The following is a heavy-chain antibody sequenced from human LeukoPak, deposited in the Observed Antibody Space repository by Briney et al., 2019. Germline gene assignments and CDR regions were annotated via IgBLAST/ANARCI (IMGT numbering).Heavy chain of an antibody. CDR1: GGSFSGYY. J-gene: IGHJ6*03. CDR2: INHSGST. D-gene: IGHD4-11*01. V-gene: IGHV4-34*01. CDR3: ARAVQSGYMDV. Sequence: PSETLSLTCAVYGGSFSGYYWSWIRQPPGKGLEWIGEINHSGSTNYNPSLKSRVTISVDTSKNQFSLKLSSVTAADTAVYYCARAVQSGYMDVWGKGTTVTVSS.